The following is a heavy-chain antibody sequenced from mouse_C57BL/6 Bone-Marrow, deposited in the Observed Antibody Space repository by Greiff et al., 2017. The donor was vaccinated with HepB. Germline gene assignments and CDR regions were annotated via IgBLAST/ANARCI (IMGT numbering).Heavy chain of an antibody. CDR3: TRGLRRGVGY. CDR2: IDPENGDT. J-gene: IGHJ2*01. V-gene: IGHV14-4*01. CDR1: GFNIKDDY. D-gene: IGHD2-4*01. Sequence: VQLKQSGAELVRPGASVKLSCTASGFNIKDDYMHWVKQRPEQGLEWIGWIDPENGDTEYASKFQGKANITADTSSNSAYLQLSSLTSEDTAVYYCTRGLRRGVGYWGQGTTLTVSS.